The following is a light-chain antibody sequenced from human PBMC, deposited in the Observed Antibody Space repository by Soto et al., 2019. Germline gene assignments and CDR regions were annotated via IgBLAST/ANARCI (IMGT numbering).Light chain of an antibody. V-gene: IGKV1-33*01. CDR2: DAA. Sequence: DIQMTQSPSPLSASVGDIATIAFHARQDIANYLNWYQQKPGQPPKLLIYDAADLETGVPSRFSGGGSGTDFTFPISSLQSEDLATYFCQQYHSLPHNFGQGTKLEIK. CDR3: QQYHSLPHN. J-gene: IGKJ2*01. CDR1: QDIANY.